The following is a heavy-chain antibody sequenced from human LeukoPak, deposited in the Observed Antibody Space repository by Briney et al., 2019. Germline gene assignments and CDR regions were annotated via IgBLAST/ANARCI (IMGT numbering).Heavy chain of an antibody. Sequence: PGGSLRLSCAASGFTFNIYAIHWVRQAPGKGLEWVAVISYDGTTKYYADSVKGRFTISRDNSKNTLYLQMNSLRVEDTAVYYCARDSDYYGSGPYDYWGQGTLVTASS. CDR3: ARDSDYYGSGPYDY. D-gene: IGHD3-10*01. J-gene: IGHJ4*02. V-gene: IGHV3-30-3*01. CDR1: GFTFNIYA. CDR2: ISYDGTTK.